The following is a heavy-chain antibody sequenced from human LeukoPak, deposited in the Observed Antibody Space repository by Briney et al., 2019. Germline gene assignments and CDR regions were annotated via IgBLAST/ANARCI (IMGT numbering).Heavy chain of an antibody. CDR3: ARVAALGTIDY. CDR2: IYYSGST. Sequence: SETLSLTCTVSGGSISSSSYYWGWIRQPPGKGLEWIGSIYYSGSTYYNPSLKSRVTISVDTSKNQFSLKLSSVTAADTAVYYCARVAALGTIDYWGQGTLATVSS. V-gene: IGHV4-39*07. D-gene: IGHD2-8*01. J-gene: IGHJ4*02. CDR1: GGSISSSSYY.